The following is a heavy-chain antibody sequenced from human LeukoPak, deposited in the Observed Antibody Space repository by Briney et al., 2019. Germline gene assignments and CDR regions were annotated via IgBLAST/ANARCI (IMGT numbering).Heavy chain of an antibody. CDR2: ISYDGRNK. J-gene: IGHJ4*02. CDR1: GFTFSSYG. CDR3: AKDRGYRDGFDY. Sequence: GGCLRLSCAASGFTFSSYGMHWVRQAPGKGLEWVAAISYDGRNKEYVDSVKGRFTISRDNSKNKLYLQMNSLRAEDTAVYYCAKDRGYRDGFDYWGQGTLDTVPS. D-gene: IGHD5-18*01. V-gene: IGHV3-30*18.